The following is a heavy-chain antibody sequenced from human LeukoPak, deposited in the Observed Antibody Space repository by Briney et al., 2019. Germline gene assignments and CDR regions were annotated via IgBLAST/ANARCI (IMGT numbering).Heavy chain of an antibody. Sequence: NKYYADSVEGRFTISRDNSKNTLYLQMNSLRAEDTAVYYCAKDQQESGWAYYYYYYGMDVWGQGTTVTVSS. CDR2: NK. CDR3: AKDQQESGWAYYYYYYGMDV. J-gene: IGHJ6*02. D-gene: IGHD6-19*01. V-gene: IGHV3-30*02.